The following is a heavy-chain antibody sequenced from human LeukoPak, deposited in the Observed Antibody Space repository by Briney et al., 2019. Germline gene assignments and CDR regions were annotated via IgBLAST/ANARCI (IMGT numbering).Heavy chain of an antibody. D-gene: IGHD5-12*01. Sequence: EASVKVSCKASGYTFTGYYMHWVRQAPGQGLEWMGWINPNSGGTNYAQKFQGRVTMTRDTSISTAYMELSRLRSDDTAVYYCARGYSGYVAYYYYGMDVWGQGTTVTVSS. CDR3: ARGYSGYVAYYYYGMDV. V-gene: IGHV1-2*02. CDR2: INPNSGGT. J-gene: IGHJ6*02. CDR1: GYTFTGYY.